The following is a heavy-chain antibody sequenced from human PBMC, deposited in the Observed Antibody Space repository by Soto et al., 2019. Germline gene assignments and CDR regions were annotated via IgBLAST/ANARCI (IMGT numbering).Heavy chain of an antibody. CDR1: GFTFSTYA. V-gene: IGHV3-30-3*01. Sequence: QVQLVESGGGVVQPGRSLRLSCAASGFTFSTYAMHWVRQAPGKGLEWVAVISYDGSNKYYADSVKGRFTISRDSSKNTLYLQMNSLIAEDTAVYYCARAMVRGVIGAFDIWGQGTMVTVSS. D-gene: IGHD3-10*01. CDR3: ARAMVRGVIGAFDI. CDR2: ISYDGSNK. J-gene: IGHJ3*02.